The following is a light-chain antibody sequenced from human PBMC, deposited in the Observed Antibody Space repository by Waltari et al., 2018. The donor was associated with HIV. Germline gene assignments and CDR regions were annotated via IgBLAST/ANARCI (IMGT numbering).Light chain of an antibody. J-gene: IGKJ2*01. CDR3: QQYYSHPRT. Sequence: DIVLTHSPDSLTVSLGARATINCQRSYSILFSTTNSNYLAWYQQKPGHPPKLLISWASGRRSGVPDRFSGAGSGTDFTLTITSLQAEDVAVYYCQQYYSHPRTFGQGTKLEI. CDR2: WAS. V-gene: IGKV4-1*01. CDR1: YSILFSTTNSNY.